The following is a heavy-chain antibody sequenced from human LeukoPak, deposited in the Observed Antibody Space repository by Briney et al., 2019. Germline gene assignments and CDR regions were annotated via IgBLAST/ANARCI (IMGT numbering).Heavy chain of an antibody. Sequence: GGSLRLSCAASGFTFSSYWMSWVRQAPGKGLEWVANIKQDGSEKYYVDSVKGRFTISRDNAKNSLYLQMNSLRAEDTAVYYCARGSREQQLVPYVNYWGQGTLVTVSS. CDR2: IKQDGSEK. CDR1: GFTFSSYW. J-gene: IGHJ4*02. CDR3: ARGSREQQLVPYVNY. D-gene: IGHD6-13*01. V-gene: IGHV3-7*01.